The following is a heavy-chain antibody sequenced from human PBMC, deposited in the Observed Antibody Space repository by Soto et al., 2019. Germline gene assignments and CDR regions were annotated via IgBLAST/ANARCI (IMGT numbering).Heavy chain of an antibody. V-gene: IGHV4-39*02. CDR3: ARDHPRARGRYGYYFDY. D-gene: IGHD5-18*01. Sequence: QLQLQESGPGLVKPSETLSLTCTVSAGSISSSSYYWGWIRQPPGKGLEWIGSIDYSGRTYYNQALMSRVLTAADTSTNRFSRKLSSVTAAHTAGYYCARDHPRARGRYGYYFDYWGQGTLVTVSS. CDR2: IDYSGRT. CDR1: AGSISSSSYY. J-gene: IGHJ4*02.